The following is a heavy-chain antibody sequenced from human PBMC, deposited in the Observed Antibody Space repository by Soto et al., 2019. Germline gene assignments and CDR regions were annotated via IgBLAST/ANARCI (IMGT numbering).Heavy chain of an antibody. Sequence: GGSLRLSCAASGFTFSNAWMNWVRQAPGKGLEWVGRIKSKTDGGTTDYAAPVKGRFTISRDDSKNTLYLQMNSLKTEDTAVYYCTTGNPSGSYSWYYYGMDVWGQETTVTVSS. V-gene: IGHV3-15*07. D-gene: IGHD1-26*01. CDR2: IKSKTDGGTT. CDR3: TTGNPSGSYSWYYYGMDV. CDR1: GFTFSNAW. J-gene: IGHJ6*02.